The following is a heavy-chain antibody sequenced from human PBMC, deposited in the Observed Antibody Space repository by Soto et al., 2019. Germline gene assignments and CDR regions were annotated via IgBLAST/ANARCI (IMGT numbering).Heavy chain of an antibody. D-gene: IGHD6-13*01. V-gene: IGHV1-2*04. Sequence: QVQLVQSGAEVKKPGASVKVSCKASGYTFTNYYIHWVRQAPGQGLEWMGWISPIGGGTNYAQKFQDWVTMTRDTSISTAYMELTRLKSDDTAVYYCARDSGSWCSEWYFDLWGRGTLVTVSS. CDR2: ISPIGGGT. CDR1: GYTFTNYY. J-gene: IGHJ2*01. CDR3: ARDSGSWCSEWYFDL.